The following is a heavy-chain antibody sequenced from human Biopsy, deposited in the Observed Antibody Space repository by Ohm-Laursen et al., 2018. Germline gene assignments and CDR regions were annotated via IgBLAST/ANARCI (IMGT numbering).Heavy chain of an antibody. CDR2: INQDGSEK. D-gene: IGHD2-15*01. CDR1: GFPFSTYW. Sequence: SLRLSCTATGFPFSTYWMTWIRQAPGKGLEWVANINQDGSEKYYVDSVKGRFTISRANAKDSLDLQMSRLRVEDTALYYCASAHQYCSATTCNGGSDFWGQGTLVTVSS. CDR3: ASAHQYCSATTCNGGSDF. V-gene: IGHV3-7*01. J-gene: IGHJ4*02.